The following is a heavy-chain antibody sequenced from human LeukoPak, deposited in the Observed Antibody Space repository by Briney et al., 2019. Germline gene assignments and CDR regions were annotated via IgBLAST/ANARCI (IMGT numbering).Heavy chain of an antibody. CDR1: GYSISSGYY. J-gene: IGHJ3*02. V-gene: IGHV4-38-2*02. CDR2: IYHSGST. CDR3: AKSNGYGLVDI. D-gene: IGHD3-10*01. Sequence: PSETLSLTCTVSGYSISSGYYWGWIRQPPGKGLEWIGSIYHSGSTYYNPSLKSRVTISLDTSRNQFSLKLNSVTAADTAVYYCAKSNGYGLVDIWGQGTMVTVSS.